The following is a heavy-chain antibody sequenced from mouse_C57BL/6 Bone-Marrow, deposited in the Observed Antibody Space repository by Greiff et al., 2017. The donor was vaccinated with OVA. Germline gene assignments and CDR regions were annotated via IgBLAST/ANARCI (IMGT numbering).Heavy chain of an antibody. D-gene: IGHD1-1*01. J-gene: IGHJ2*01. CDR2: IYPGSGNT. CDR1: GYTFTDYY. Sequence: QVQLKESGAELVRPGASVKLSCKASGYTFTDYYINWVKQRPGQGLEWIARIYPGSGNTYYNEKFKGKATLTAEKSSSTAYMQLSSLTSEDSAVYFCAIPSTGDYWGQGTTLTVSS. CDR3: AIPSTGDY. V-gene: IGHV1-76*01.